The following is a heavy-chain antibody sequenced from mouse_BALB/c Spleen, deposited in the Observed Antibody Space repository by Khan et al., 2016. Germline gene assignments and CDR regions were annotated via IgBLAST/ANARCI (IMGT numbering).Heavy chain of an antibody. V-gene: IGHV3-6*02. CDR1: GYCITSGYY. Sequence: EVQLQESGPGLVKPSQSLSLTCSVTGYCITSGYYWNWIRQFPGNKLEWMGYISYDGSNNYNPSLKNRISITRDTSKNQFFLKLNSVTTEDTATYYCARDNSCDYWGQGTTLTVSS. CDR2: ISYDGSN. J-gene: IGHJ2*01. CDR3: ARDNSCDY.